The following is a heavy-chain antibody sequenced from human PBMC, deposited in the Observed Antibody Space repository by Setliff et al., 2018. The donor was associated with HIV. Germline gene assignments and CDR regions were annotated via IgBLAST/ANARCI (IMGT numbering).Heavy chain of an antibody. Sequence: GSLRLSCAASGFTFRSYEMNWVRQAPGKGLEWVSAISGSGGSTYYADSVKGRFTISRDNSKNTLYLQMNSLRAEDTAVYYCAKDRTVVVITIFDYWGQGTLVTVSS. CDR2: ISGSGGST. J-gene: IGHJ4*02. V-gene: IGHV3-23*01. D-gene: IGHD3-22*01. CDR3: AKDRTVVVITIFDY. CDR1: GFTFRSYE.